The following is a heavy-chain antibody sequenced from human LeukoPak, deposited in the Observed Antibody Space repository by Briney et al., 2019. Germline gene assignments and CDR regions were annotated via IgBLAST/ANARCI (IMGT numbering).Heavy chain of an antibody. CDR1: GFTSSSYG. CDR2: IWYDGSNK. V-gene: IGHV3-33*01. D-gene: IGHD6-6*01. CDR3: ARDQGGSSSAPIDS. J-gene: IGHJ4*02. Sequence: GGSLRLSCAASGFTSSSYGMHWVRQAPGEGLEWVAVIWYDGSNKYYADSVKGRFTISRDNSKNTLYLQMNSLRAEDTAVYYCARDQGGSSSAPIDSWGQGTLVTVSS.